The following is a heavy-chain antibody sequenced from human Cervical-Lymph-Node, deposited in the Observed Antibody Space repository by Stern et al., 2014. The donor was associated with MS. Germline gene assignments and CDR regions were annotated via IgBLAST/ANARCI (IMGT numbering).Heavy chain of an antibody. CDR1: GDSVSSNTAT. J-gene: IGHJ6*02. V-gene: IGHV6-1*01. CDR3: TRRSVNYSMDV. D-gene: IGHD3-16*02. CDR2: TYYRSKWLH. Sequence: QIPLQQSGPGLVKPSQTLSLTCAISGDSVSSNTATWNWIRKSPSRGLEWLGRTYYRSKWLHDYADSVKSRITINADTSKNQFSLQLNSVTPEDTAVYYCTRRSVNYSMDVWGQGTTVTVSS.